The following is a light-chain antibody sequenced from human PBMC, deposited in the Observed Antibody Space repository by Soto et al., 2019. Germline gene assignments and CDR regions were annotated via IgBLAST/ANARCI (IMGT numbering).Light chain of an antibody. J-gene: IGKJ1*01. CDR1: QSVSSNY. CDR3: QQYGDLPWT. Sequence: PGERATLSCRASQSVSSNYLAWYQQKPGQAPRLLIYGASSRATGIPDRFSGSGSGTDFTLTINRLEPEDFAVYYCQQYGDLPWTFGQGTKVDIK. V-gene: IGKV3-20*01. CDR2: GAS.